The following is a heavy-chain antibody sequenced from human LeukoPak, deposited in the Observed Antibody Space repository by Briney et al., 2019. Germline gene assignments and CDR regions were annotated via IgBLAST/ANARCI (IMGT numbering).Heavy chain of an antibody. CDR1: GFTFSSYS. CDR3: ARGEFGDYYYFYMDV. Sequence: GGSLRLSCAASGFTFSSYSMNWVRQAPGKGLEWVSSITSSNNYIYYGDSVKGRFTISRDDAKNSLFLQMNSLRAEDTATYYCARGEFGDYYYFYMDVWGKGTTVTVSS. J-gene: IGHJ6*03. CDR2: ITSSNNYI. D-gene: IGHD2/OR15-2a*01. V-gene: IGHV3-21*01.